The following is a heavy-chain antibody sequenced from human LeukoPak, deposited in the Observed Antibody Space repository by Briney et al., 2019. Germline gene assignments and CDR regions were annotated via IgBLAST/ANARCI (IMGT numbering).Heavy chain of an antibody. V-gene: IGHV1-2*02. J-gene: IGHJ4*02. CDR1: GYAXTGYY. D-gene: IGHD3-10*01. CDR3: AREYYYGSGSYLDY. CDR2: INTNSGGT. Sequence: GASVKVSCKASGYAXTGYYMHWVRQAPGQGLEWMGWINTNSGGTNYAQKFQGRVTMTRDTSISTAYMELSRLRSDDTAVYYCAREYYYGSGSYLDYWGQGTLVTVSS.